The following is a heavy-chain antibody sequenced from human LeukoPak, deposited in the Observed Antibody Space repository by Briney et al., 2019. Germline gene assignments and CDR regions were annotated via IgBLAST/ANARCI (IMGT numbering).Heavy chain of an antibody. D-gene: IGHD5-12*01. CDR2: IRSKTDGGTT. V-gene: IGHV3-49*04. CDR3: TRERLRAFDI. Sequence: GGSLRLSCTASGFTFGDYTMSWVRQAPGKGLEWVGFIRSKTDGGTTEYAASVKGRFIISRDDPKSIAYLQMNSLKTEDTAVYYCTRERLRAFDIWGQGTMVTVSS. CDR1: GFTFGDYT. J-gene: IGHJ3*02.